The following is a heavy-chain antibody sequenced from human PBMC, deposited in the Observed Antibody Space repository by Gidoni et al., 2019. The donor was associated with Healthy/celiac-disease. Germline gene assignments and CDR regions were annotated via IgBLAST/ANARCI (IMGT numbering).Heavy chain of an antibody. V-gene: IGHV4-34*01. CDR3: ARTRGVFGVSYFDY. J-gene: IGHJ4*02. CDR2: INHRGST. D-gene: IGHD3-10*02. CDR1: GGSVSGYD. Sequence: QVQLQQWGAGLLKPAETLSLTCAGDGGSVSGYDWSWIRQPPGKGLEWIGEINHRGSTNYNPSLKSRVTISVDTSKNQFSLKLSSVTAADTSVYYCARTRGVFGVSYFDYWGQGTLVTVSS.